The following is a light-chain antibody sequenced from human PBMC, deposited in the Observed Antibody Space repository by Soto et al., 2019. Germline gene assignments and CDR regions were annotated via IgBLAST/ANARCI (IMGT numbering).Light chain of an antibody. V-gene: IGKV3-15*01. Sequence: EIVITHSPSTLSVSPGEGATLSCMASQSVSSNLAWYQQKPGQAPRLLIYGASTRATGIPARFSGSGSGTAFTLTISSLQSEDFAVYYCQKYNNWPRKFGQGTKVDIK. J-gene: IGKJ1*01. CDR1: QSVSSN. CDR3: QKYNNWPRK. CDR2: GAS.